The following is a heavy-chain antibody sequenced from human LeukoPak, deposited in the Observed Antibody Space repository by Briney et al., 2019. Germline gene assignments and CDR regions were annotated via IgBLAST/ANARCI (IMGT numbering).Heavy chain of an antibody. V-gene: IGHV1-2*02. CDR1: GYTFTDYY. J-gene: IGHJ6*03. Sequence: ASVKVSCKASGYTFTDYYMHWVRQAPGQGLEWMGWINPNSGGTNYAQKFQGRVTMTRDTSISTAYMELSRLRSDDTAVYYCARGPTYGDYVYYYYYYMDVWGKGTTVTVSS. CDR3: ARGPTYGDYVYYYYYYMDV. CDR2: INPNSGGT. D-gene: IGHD4-17*01.